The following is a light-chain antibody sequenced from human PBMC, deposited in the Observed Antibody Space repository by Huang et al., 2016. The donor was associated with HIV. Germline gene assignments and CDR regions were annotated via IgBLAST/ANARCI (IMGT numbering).Light chain of an antibody. CDR2: WAS. J-gene: IGKJ4*01. Sequence: DIVMTQSPDSLVVSLGERATINCQSSQIISYKSNTKHYLAWYQQKPGQPPKLLIYWASTRESGVPDRFTGGGSGTDFTLTISSLQAEDVAVYYCQQYYITPLTFGGGTKVEI. CDR1: QIISYKSNTKHY. V-gene: IGKV4-1*01. CDR3: QQYYITPLT.